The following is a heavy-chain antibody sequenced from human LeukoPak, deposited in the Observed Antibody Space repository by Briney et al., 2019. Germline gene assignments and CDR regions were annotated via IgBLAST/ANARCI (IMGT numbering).Heavy chain of an antibody. Sequence: GESLKISCKGSGYTFSNYWIAWVRQMPGRGLEFMGIIYPGDSDTRYSPSFQGQVTISADKSITTAYLQWSSLKASDTAMYYCARRSVADNFDYWGQGTLVTVSS. V-gene: IGHV5-51*01. J-gene: IGHJ4*02. CDR3: ARRSVADNFDY. D-gene: IGHD6-19*01. CDR1: GYTFSNYW. CDR2: IYPGDSDT.